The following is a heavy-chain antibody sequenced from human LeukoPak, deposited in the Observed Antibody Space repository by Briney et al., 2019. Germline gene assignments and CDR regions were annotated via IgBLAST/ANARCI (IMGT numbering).Heavy chain of an antibody. CDR2: ISSTSAYI. J-gene: IGHJ4*02. D-gene: IGHD1-1*01. CDR1: GFPFDSYT. CDR3: ARDPGRSTTGRFDY. Sequence: GGSLRLSCAASGFPFDSYTLNWFRQAPGKGLEWVSSISSTSAYIYYADSVRGRFTISRDNAKNSLYLQMNSLRADDTAVFYCARDPGRSTTGRFDYWGQGTLVTVSS. V-gene: IGHV3-21*01.